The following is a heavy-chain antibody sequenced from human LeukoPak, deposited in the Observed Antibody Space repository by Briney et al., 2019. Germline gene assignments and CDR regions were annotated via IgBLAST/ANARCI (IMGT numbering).Heavy chain of an antibody. Sequence: GVSLRLSCAASQFTFRNYDMHWVRQAPGKGLEWVAFIRYDGNNKYYADSVKGRFTISRDNSKNMLYLQVNSLRADDTAVYYCAKDQAVAGHPLDYWGQGTLVTVSS. D-gene: IGHD6-19*01. V-gene: IGHV3-30*02. J-gene: IGHJ4*02. CDR1: QFTFRNYD. CDR2: IRYDGNNK. CDR3: AKDQAVAGHPLDY.